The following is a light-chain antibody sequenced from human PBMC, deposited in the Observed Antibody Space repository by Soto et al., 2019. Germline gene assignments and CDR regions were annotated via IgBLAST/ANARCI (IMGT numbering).Light chain of an antibody. CDR3: QQYYTWPVT. V-gene: IGKV3-15*01. J-gene: IGKJ4*01. CDR1: QSVTNT. CDR2: YAS. Sequence: ELVLTHSPGTLSLSPGKRATLSCRASQSVTNTLAWYQHKPGQAPRLLISYASRGATGIPSRFSGSGSGTDFTLTINSLQSEDFAVYYCQQYYTWPVTFGGGTKVDI.